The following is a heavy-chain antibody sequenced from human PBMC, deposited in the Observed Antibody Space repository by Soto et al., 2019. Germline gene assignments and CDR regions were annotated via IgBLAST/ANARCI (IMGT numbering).Heavy chain of an antibody. Sequence: PSETLSLTCTVSGGSISSGGYYWSWIRQHPGKGLEWIGYIYHSGTTYYNPSLKSRVTISRDTSRNQFSVRLISVTAADTAVYYCVSRLGYGYAMDVWGQGTTVTVS. CDR3: VSRLGYGYAMDV. CDR1: GGSISSGGYY. J-gene: IGHJ6*02. D-gene: IGHD5-12*01. V-gene: IGHV4-31*03. CDR2: IYHSGTT.